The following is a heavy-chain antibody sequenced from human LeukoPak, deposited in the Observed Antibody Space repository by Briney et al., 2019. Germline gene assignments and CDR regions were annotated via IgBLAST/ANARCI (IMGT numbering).Heavy chain of an antibody. CDR1: GITLSNYG. V-gene: IGHV3-23*01. CDR2: ISDSGGST. D-gene: IGHD3-22*01. J-gene: IGHJ4*02. CDR3: AKRGVVIRVILVGFHKEAYYFDS. Sequence: GGSLRLSCAVSGITLSNYGMSWVRPAPRRGLEWVAGISDSGGSTNYADSVKGRFTISRDNPKNTLYLQMNSLRAEATAVDFCAKRGVVIRVILVGFHKEAYYFDSWGQGALVPVSS.